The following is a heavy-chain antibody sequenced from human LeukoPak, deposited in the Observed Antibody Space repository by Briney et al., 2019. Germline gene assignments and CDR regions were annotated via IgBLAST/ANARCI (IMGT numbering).Heavy chain of an antibody. Sequence: HSGGSLRLSCAASGFTFSTYWMNWARQAPGKGLEWVANIEQDGSEKYYVDSVRGRFTISRDNAKNSLYLQMNSLRADDTAVYYCARDMGDYWGQGTLVTVSS. CDR2: IEQDGSEK. J-gene: IGHJ4*02. V-gene: IGHV3-7*01. D-gene: IGHD3-16*01. CDR3: ARDMGDY. CDR1: GFTFSTYW.